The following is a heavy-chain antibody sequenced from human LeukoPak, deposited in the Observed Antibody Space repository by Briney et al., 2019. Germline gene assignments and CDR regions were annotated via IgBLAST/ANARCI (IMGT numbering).Heavy chain of an antibody. J-gene: IGHJ4*02. CDR2: IYYSGST. V-gene: IGHV4-59*11. Sequence: PSETLSLTCTVSGGSISSHYWSWLRQPPGKGLEWIGYIYYSGSTNYNPSLKSRVTISVDTSKNQFSLKLSSVTAADTAVYYCARARYDILTGYQNFDFDYWGQGTLVTVSS. CDR1: GGSISSHY. CDR3: ARARYDILTGYQNFDFDY. D-gene: IGHD3-9*01.